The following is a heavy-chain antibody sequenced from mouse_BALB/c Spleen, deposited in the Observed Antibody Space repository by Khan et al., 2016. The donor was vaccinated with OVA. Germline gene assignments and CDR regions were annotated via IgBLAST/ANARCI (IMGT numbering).Heavy chain of an antibody. Sequence: QVQLQQSGAELVKPGASVRLSCKASGYTFTSYYIYWVKQRPGQGLEWIGDINPSNGGTNCNEKFKTKATLTVDKSSSTAYMQLNSLTSEDSAVYYCTRSGYGSFAYWGQGTLVTVSA. CDR1: GYTFTSYY. V-gene: IGHV1S81*02. D-gene: IGHD2-2*01. CDR2: INPSNGGT. CDR3: TRSGYGSFAY. J-gene: IGHJ3*01.